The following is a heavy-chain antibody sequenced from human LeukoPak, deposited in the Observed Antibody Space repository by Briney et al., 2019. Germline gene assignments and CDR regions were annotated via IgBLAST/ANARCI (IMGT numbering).Heavy chain of an antibody. Sequence: GGSLRLSCAASGLTFSSYAMTWVRQAPGKGLEWVSTISDSGGGTYYADSIKGRFAISRDNSKNTLYLQMNSLRVEDTAFYYCAKDRSRNYDFWSGYPLHWGQGTLVTVSS. CDR2: ISDSGGGT. CDR3: AKDRSRNYDFWSGYPLH. CDR1: GLTFSSYA. V-gene: IGHV3-23*01. D-gene: IGHD3-3*01. J-gene: IGHJ4*02.